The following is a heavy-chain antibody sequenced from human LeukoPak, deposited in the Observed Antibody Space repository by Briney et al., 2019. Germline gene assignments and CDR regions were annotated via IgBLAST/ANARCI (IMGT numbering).Heavy chain of an antibody. CDR3: ARDGTPRSEADY. Sequence: SETLSLTCTVSGGSISNGGYYWSWIRQHPGKGLEWIGYIYYSGSTYYNPSLKSRVTISVDTSKNQFSLKLSSVTAADTAVYYCARDGTPRSEADYWGQGTLVTVSS. CDR1: GGSISNGGYY. CDR2: IYYSGST. V-gene: IGHV4-31*03. J-gene: IGHJ4*02. D-gene: IGHD1-26*01.